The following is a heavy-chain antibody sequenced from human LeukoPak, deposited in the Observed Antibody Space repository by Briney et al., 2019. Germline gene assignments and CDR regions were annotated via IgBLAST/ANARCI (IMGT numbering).Heavy chain of an antibody. D-gene: IGHD3-9*01. CDR3: ARVYYDILTGYGYYYFDY. Sequence: ASVKVSCEPSGYTVTSYGISWVRQAPGQGLEWMGWISAYNGNTNYAQKLQGRVTMTTDTSTSTAYMELRSLRSDDTAVYYCARVYYDILTGYGYYYFDYWGQGTLVTVSS. CDR1: GYTVTSYG. V-gene: IGHV1-18*01. J-gene: IGHJ4*02. CDR2: ISAYNGNT.